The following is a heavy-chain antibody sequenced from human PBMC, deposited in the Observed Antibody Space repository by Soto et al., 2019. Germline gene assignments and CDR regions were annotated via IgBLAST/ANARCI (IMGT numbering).Heavy chain of an antibody. CDR2: IYYSGST. V-gene: IGHV4-31*03. CDR1: GGSISSGGYY. J-gene: IGHJ2*01. D-gene: IGHD3-16*01. CDR3: ASSEGDFWYFDL. Sequence: SETLSLTCTVSGGSISSGGYYWSWIRQHPGKGLEWIGYIYYSGSTYYNPSLKSRVTISVDTSKNQFSLKLSSVTAADTAVYYCASSEGDFWYFDLWGRGTLVTVSS.